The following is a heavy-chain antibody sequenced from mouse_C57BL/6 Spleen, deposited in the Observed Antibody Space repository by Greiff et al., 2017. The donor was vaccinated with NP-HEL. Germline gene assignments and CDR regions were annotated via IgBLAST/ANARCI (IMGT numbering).Heavy chain of an antibody. Sequence: QVQLQQSGAELVKPGASVKISCKASGYAFSSYWMNWVKQRPGKGLEWIGQIYPGDGDTNYNGKFKGKATLTADKSSSTAYMQLSSLTSEDSAVYFCAAGRRSYAMDYWGQGTSVTVSS. J-gene: IGHJ4*01. CDR2: IYPGDGDT. D-gene: IGHD4-1*01. CDR1: GYAFSSYW. CDR3: AAGRRSYAMDY. V-gene: IGHV1-80*01.